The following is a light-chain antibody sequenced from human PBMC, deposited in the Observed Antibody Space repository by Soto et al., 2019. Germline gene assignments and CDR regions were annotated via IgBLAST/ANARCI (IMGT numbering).Light chain of an antibody. CDR3: TSYTRSSTYV. V-gene: IGLV2-14*01. J-gene: IGLJ1*01. CDR1: SSDVGAYNY. Sequence: QSALTQPASVSASPGQSITISCTGTSSDVGAYNYVSWYQQHPGKAPKLMIYEVTNRPSGVSNRFSGSKSGNTASLTISGLQAEDEADYYCTSYTRSSTYVFGTGTKLTVL. CDR2: EVT.